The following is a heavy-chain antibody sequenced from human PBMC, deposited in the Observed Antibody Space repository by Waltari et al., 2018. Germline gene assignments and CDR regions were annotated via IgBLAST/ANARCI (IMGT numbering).Heavy chain of an antibody. V-gene: IGHV3-7*01. J-gene: IGHJ3*02. CDR2: VKPDGSEQ. CDR3: ARGDFWSGYFTDAFDI. Sequence: EVQLVESGGGLVQPGGSLRLSCAASGFTFSTYWMSWVRQAPGKGLEWVANVKPDGSEQFYVDSVKGRFTISRDNAKNSLYLQMNSLRAEDTAVYYCARGDFWSGYFTDAFDIWGQGTMVTVSS. D-gene: IGHD3-3*01. CDR1: GFTFSTYW.